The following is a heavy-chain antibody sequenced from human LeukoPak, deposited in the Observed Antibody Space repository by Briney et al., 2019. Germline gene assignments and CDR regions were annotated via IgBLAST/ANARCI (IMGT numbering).Heavy chain of an antibody. D-gene: IGHD5-12*01. J-gene: IGHJ4*02. CDR2: ISSSSNYI. CDR3: ARDQGVEIVATIKSVDY. Sequence: GGSLRPSCAASGFTFSSHIMNWVRQAPGKGLEWVSSISSSSNYIYYADSVRGRFTISRDNTKNSLYLQMNSLRAEDTAVYYCARDQGVEIVATIKSVDYWGQGALVTVSS. CDR1: GFTFSSHI. V-gene: IGHV3-21*01.